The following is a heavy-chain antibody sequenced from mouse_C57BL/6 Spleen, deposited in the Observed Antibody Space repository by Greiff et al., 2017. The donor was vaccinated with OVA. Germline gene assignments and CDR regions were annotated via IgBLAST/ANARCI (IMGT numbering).Heavy chain of an antibody. D-gene: IGHD1-1*01. Sequence: VKVVESGAELARPGASVKLSCKASGYTFTSYGISWVKQRTGQGLEWIGEIYPRSGNTYYNEKFKGKATLTADKSSSTAYMELRSLTSEDSAVYFCARYYGSSYGYFDVWGTGTTVTVSS. J-gene: IGHJ1*03. CDR1: GYTFTSYG. CDR3: ARYYGSSYGYFDV. CDR2: IYPRSGNT. V-gene: IGHV1-81*01.